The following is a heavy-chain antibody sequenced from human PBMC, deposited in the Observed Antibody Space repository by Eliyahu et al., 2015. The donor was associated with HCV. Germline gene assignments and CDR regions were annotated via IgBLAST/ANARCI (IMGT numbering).Heavy chain of an antibody. V-gene: IGHV4-39*01. Sequence: QLQLQESGPGLVKPSETLSLTCTVSGGSISSSSYYWGWIRQPPGKGLEWIGSIYYSGSTYYNPSLKSRVTISVDTSKNQFSLKLSSVTAADTAVYYCARHIAGGRGNWFDPWGQGTLVTVSS. J-gene: IGHJ5*02. CDR3: ARHIAGGRGNWFDP. CDR2: IYYSGST. CDR1: GGSISSSSYY. D-gene: IGHD2-15*01.